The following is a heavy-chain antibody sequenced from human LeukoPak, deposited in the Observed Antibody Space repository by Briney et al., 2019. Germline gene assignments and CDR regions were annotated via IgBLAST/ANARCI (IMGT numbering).Heavy chain of an antibody. CDR1: GFIFSSYW. V-gene: IGHV3-7*04. CDR2: IKQDGSEK. Sequence: GGSLRLSCAASGFIFSSYWMTWVRQAPGKGLEWVANIKQDGSEKYYVDSVKGRFTISRDNAKNSLYLQMNSLRAEDTAVYYCARGMPAHNMYSYGMGVWGQGTTVAVSS. D-gene: IGHD2-2*01. J-gene: IGHJ6*02. CDR3: ARGMPAHNMYSYGMGV.